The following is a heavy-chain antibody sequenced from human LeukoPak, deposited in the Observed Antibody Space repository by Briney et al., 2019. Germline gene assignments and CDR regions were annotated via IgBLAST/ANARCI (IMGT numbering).Heavy chain of an antibody. Sequence: GGSLRLSCAASGFTFTSYAMSWVRQAPGKGLEWVSAISGSGGSTYYADSVKGRFTISRDNSKNTLYLQMNSLRSEDTAVYYCAKDSHTWRSGWNLPSGWFDPWGQGTLVTVSS. D-gene: IGHD3-22*01. CDR2: ISGSGGST. J-gene: IGHJ5*02. CDR3: AKDSHTWRSGWNLPSGWFDP. CDR1: GFTFTSYA. V-gene: IGHV3-23*01.